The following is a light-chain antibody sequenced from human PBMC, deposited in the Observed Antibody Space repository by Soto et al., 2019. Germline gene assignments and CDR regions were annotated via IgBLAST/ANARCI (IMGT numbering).Light chain of an antibody. CDR3: CSYAGSPYV. V-gene: IGLV2-11*01. CDR2: DVS. Sequence: QSAPTQPRSVSGSPGQSVTISCTGTSSDVGEYDYVSWYQQHPGKAPKLMIFDVSERPPGVPDRFSGSKTGNTASLTISGLQAEDEADYYCCSYAGSPYVFGTGTKLTVL. J-gene: IGLJ1*01. CDR1: SSDVGEYDY.